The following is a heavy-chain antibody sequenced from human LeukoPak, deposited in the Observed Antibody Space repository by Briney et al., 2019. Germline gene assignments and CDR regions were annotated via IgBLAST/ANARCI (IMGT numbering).Heavy chain of an antibody. CDR3: ARGRPYYYDSSAYYFDY. CDR1: GGSFSGYY. D-gene: IGHD3-22*01. Sequence: TSETLSLSCAVYGGSFSGYYWSWIRQPPGKGLEWIGEINHSESTNYNPSLKSRVTISVDTSKNQFSLKLSSVTAADTAVYYCARGRPYYYDSSAYYFDYRGQGTLVTVSS. CDR2: INHSEST. J-gene: IGHJ4*02. V-gene: IGHV4-34*01.